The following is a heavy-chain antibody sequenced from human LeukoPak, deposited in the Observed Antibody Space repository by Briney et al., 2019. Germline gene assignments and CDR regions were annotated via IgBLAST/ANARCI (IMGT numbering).Heavy chain of an antibody. V-gene: IGHV3-23*01. Sequence: GGSLRLSCAASGFTFSSYSMAWARQASGKGLEWVSIISGSGDSTYFADSVKGRFTISRDNSKNTLFLQMNSLRAEDTAVYYCSKRYCGSGSCYHFDYWGQGTLVTVSS. D-gene: IGHD2-15*01. CDR1: GFTFSSYS. J-gene: IGHJ4*02. CDR2: ISGSGDST. CDR3: SKRYCGSGSCYHFDY.